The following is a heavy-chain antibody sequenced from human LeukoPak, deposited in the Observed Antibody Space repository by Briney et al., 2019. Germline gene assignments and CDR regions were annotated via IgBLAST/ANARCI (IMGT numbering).Heavy chain of an antibody. CDR2: ISGSGGST. Sequence: GGSLRLSCAASGFTFSSYAMSWVRQAPGKGLEWVSAISGSGGSTYYADSVKGRFTISRDNSKNTLYLRMNSLRAEDTAVYYCAKSLDYDILTGVFDYWGQGTLVTVSS. CDR3: AKSLDYDILTGVFDY. V-gene: IGHV3-23*01. D-gene: IGHD3-9*01. CDR1: GFTFSSYA. J-gene: IGHJ4*02.